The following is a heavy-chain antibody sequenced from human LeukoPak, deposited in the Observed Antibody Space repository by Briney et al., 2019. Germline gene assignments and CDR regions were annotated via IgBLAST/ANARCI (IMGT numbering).Heavy chain of an antibody. D-gene: IGHD2-21*02. CDR3: AAAGCGGDCYDNWFDP. J-gene: IGHJ5*02. CDR2: IVVGSGNT. Sequence: SVKVSCKASGFTFTSSAVQWVRQARGQRLEWIGWIVVGSGNTNYAQKFQERVTITRDMSTSTAYMELSSLRSEDTAVYYCAAAGCGGDCYDNWFDPWGQGTLVTVSS. V-gene: IGHV1-58*01. CDR1: GFTFTSSA.